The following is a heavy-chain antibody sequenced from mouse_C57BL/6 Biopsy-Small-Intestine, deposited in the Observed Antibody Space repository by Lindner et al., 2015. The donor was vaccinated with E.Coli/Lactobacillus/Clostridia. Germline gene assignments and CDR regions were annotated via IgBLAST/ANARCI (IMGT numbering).Heavy chain of an antibody. Sequence: VQLQESGPELVKPGASVKMSCKASGYTITDYNMHWVKQSHGKSLEWIGYINPNNGGSTYNQKFKGKATLTVNKSSSTAYMELRSLTSEDSAVYYCATGPLYALDYWGQGTSVTVSS. J-gene: IGHJ4*01. D-gene: IGHD6-1*01. V-gene: IGHV1-22*01. CDR2: INPNNGGS. CDR3: ATGPLYALDY. CDR1: GYTITDYN.